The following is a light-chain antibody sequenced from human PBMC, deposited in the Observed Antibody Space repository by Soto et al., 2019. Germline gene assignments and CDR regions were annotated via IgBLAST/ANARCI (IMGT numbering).Light chain of an antibody. J-gene: IGKJ4*01. CDR2: GAS. CDR3: HQCSYSPLT. Sequence: EIVLTHSPGTLSLSPGERATLSCRASQSVTNNYLAWYQQKPGQAPRLLIYGASNRATGIPDRFSGSGSGTDFTLTNNRLEPEDFAVYYCHQCSYSPLTFGGGTKVEIK. V-gene: IGKV3-20*01. CDR1: QSVTNNY.